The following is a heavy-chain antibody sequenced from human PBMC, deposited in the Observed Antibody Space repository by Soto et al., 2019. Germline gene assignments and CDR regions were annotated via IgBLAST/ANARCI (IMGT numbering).Heavy chain of an antibody. J-gene: IGHJ4*02. Sequence: QVQLVQSGAEVKKPGASVRVSCKASGYTFTSFYMHWVRQAPGQGLEWMGVINPSGGSTTYAQNFQGRVTVTRDTSTSTVYMELNSLRSEDTAMFYCARDRGAFHAFDNWGQGTLVTVSS. V-gene: IGHV1-46*01. CDR3: ARDRGAFHAFDN. CDR1: GYTFTSFY. CDR2: INPSGGST. D-gene: IGHD4-17*01.